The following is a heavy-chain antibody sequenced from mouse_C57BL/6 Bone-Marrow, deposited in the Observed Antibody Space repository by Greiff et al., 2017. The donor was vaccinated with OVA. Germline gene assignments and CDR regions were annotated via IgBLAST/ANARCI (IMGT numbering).Heavy chain of an antibody. V-gene: IGHV2-5*01. CDR1: GFSLTSYG. Sequence: VKLMESGPGLVQPSQSLSITCTVSGFSLTSYGVHWVRQSPGKGLEWLGVIWRGGSTDYNAAFMSRLSITKDNSKSQVFFKMNSLQADDTAIYYCAHYYGYDEGFAYWGQGTLVTVSA. D-gene: IGHD2-2*01. CDR3: AHYYGYDEGFAY. J-gene: IGHJ3*01. CDR2: IWRGGST.